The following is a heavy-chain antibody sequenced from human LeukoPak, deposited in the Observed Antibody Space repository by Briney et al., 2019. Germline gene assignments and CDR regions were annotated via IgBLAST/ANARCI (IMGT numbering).Heavy chain of an antibody. D-gene: IGHD2-21*02. Sequence: GRSLRLSCAASGFTFSSYGMHWVRQAPGKGLEWVAVIWYDGRNKYYADSVKGRFTISRDNSKDTLFLQMNSLRAEDTAVYYCARDGCGGDCYSPGGDYFDYWGQGTLVTVSS. V-gene: IGHV3-33*01. CDR1: GFTFSSYG. CDR3: ARDGCGGDCYSPGGDYFDY. CDR2: IWYDGRNK. J-gene: IGHJ4*02.